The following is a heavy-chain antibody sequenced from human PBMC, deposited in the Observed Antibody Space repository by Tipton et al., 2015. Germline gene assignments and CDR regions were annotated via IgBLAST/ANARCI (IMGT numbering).Heavy chain of an antibody. CDR1: DYSISSGYY. CDR2: MHHSGDA. CDR3: GRGDDSTAMATGFDY. Sequence: TLSLTCVVSDYSISSGYYWGWIRQPPGKGLEWIGSMHHSGDAYYNPPLTSRVSISVDASKNQFSLKLTSVTAADTAFYFCGRGDDSTAMATGFDYWGQGALVTVSS. D-gene: IGHD5-18*01. J-gene: IGHJ4*02. V-gene: IGHV4-38-2*01.